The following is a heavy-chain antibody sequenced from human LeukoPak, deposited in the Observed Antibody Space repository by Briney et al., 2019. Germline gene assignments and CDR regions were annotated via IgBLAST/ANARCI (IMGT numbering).Heavy chain of an antibody. V-gene: IGHV3-23*01. Sequence: GGSLRLSCAASGFTFSSYAMSWVRQAPGKGLEWVSSISGSGGNTFYADSVKGRFTISRDNPNSTVYLQMNSLRAEDTAVYYCARDSATMADYFDYWGQGTLVTVSS. CDR1: GFTFSSYA. D-gene: IGHD5-12*01. J-gene: IGHJ4*02. CDR3: ARDSATMADYFDY. CDR2: ISGSGGNT.